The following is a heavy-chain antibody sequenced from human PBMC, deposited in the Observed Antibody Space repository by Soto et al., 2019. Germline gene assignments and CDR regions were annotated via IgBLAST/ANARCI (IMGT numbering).Heavy chain of an antibody. CDR2: ISSTGATI. D-gene: IGHD4-17*01. CDR1: GFTFTGHS. V-gene: IGHV3-48*01. Sequence: EVQLVESGGGLVQPGGFLRLSCAVSGFTFTGHSMNWVRQAPGRGLEWISYISSTGATIYYADSVKGRFTMSRDNAKNSLYLQMNSLRAEDTAVYFCARDLYGDYAHDHWGQGTLVTVSS. J-gene: IGHJ4*02. CDR3: ARDLYGDYAHDH.